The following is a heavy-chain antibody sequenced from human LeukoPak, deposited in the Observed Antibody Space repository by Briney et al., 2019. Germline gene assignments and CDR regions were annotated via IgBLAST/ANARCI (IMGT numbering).Heavy chain of an antibody. D-gene: IGHD3-22*01. CDR3: ARIMNYFDSSGYTPEGAFDI. V-gene: IGHV1-2*02. CDR1: GYTFTGYY. CDR2: INPNSGDT. J-gene: IGHJ3*02. Sequence: ASVKVSCKASGYTFTGYYLHWVRRAPGQGLEWMGWINPNSGDTNYAQKLQGRVTLTRDTSISTAYMELSRLRSDDTAVYYCARIMNYFDSSGYTPEGAFDIWGQGTMVTVSS.